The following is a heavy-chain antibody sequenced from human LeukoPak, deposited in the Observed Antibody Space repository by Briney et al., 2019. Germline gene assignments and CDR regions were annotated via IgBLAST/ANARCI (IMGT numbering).Heavy chain of an antibody. Sequence: GGSLRLSCAASGFTFSSYAMSWVRQAPGKGLEWVSTISGSGGSTYYEASVKGRFTISRDNSKNTLYLQMNSLRAEDTAVYYCAKMVKAVHFDYWGQGTLVTVSS. CDR2: ISGSGGST. CDR3: AKMVKAVHFDY. D-gene: IGHD5-18*01. J-gene: IGHJ4*02. V-gene: IGHV3-23*01. CDR1: GFTFSSYA.